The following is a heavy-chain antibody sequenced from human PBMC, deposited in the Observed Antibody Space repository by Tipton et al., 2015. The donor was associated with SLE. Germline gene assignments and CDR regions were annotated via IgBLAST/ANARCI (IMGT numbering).Heavy chain of an antibody. CDR2: IIHSGST. CDR1: GGSFSGYY. V-gene: IGHV4-34*01. CDR3: ARGGVTFLAY. Sequence: TLSLTCAVYGGSFSGYYWSWIRQPPGKGLEWIGEIIHSGSTKYNPSLKSRVTISIDTSKNQFSLKLSSVTAADTAVYYCARGGVTFLAYWGQGTLVTVSS. J-gene: IGHJ4*02. D-gene: IGHD3-3*01.